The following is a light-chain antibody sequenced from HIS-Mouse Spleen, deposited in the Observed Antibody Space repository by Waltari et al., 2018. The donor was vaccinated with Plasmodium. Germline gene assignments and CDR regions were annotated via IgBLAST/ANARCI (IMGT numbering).Light chain of an antibody. CDR1: SSNIGSNT. V-gene: IGLV1-44*01. CDR2: GKN. CDR3: AAWDDSLNGYV. Sequence: SVLTQPHPPPGTPGQSLPIHLSGSSSNIGSNTVHWYQQHPATAPKLLIYGKNRRPSGVPDRFSGSKSGTSASLAISGLQSEDEADYYCAAWDDSLNGYVFGTGTKVTVL. J-gene: IGLJ1*01.